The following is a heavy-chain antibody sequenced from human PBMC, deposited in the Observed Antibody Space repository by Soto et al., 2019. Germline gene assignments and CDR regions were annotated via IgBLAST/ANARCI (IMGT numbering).Heavy chain of an antibody. Sequence: PGGSLRLSCVASGFTFGDYYMSWIRQAPGKGLEWVSYISSSSSYTNYADSVKGRFTISRDNAKNSLYLQMNSLRAEDTAVYYCARAQSYYYGSGSLYYFDYWGQGTLVTVSS. D-gene: IGHD3-10*01. CDR3: ARAQSYYYGSGSLYYFDY. CDR2: ISSSSSYT. CDR1: GFTFGDYY. J-gene: IGHJ4*02. V-gene: IGHV3-11*06.